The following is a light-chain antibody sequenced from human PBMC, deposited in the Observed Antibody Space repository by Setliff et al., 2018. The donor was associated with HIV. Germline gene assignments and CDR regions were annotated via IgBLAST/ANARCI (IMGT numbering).Light chain of an antibody. CDR1: NIGSKS. Sequence: SYELTQPPSVSVAPGKTARLTCGGNNIGSKSVHWFQQKPGQAPVVVVYDDSNRPSGIPERFSGSNSGNTATLTISRVEAGDEADYYCQAWDSGSERYVLGTGTKGTVL. V-gene: IGLV3-21*03. J-gene: IGLJ1*01. CDR3: QAWDSGSERYV. CDR2: DDS.